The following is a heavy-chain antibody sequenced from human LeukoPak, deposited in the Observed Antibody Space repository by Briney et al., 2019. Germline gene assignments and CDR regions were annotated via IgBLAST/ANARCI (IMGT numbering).Heavy chain of an antibody. V-gene: IGHV3-21*01. Sequence: GGSLRLSCAASGFTFSSYSMNWVRQAPGKGLEWLSSISSSSSYIYYADSVKGRFTISRDNAKNSLYLQMNSLRAEDTAVYYCASDSSGSSCSDYWGQGTLVTVSS. CDR3: ASDSSGSSCSDY. J-gene: IGHJ4*02. CDR2: ISSSSSYI. D-gene: IGHD6-13*01. CDR1: GFTFSSYS.